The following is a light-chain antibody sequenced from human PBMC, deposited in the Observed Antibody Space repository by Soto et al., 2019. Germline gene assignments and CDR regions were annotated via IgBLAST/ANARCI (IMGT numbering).Light chain of an antibody. CDR1: QSISNW. V-gene: IGKV1-5*03. Sequence: DIQMTQSPSTLSASVGDRVTITCRASQSISNWLAWYQQKPGKAPKLLLYKASTLQSGVPSRFSGSGSGTEFTLTISSLQPDDFATYYCQQYNSYPYTFGQGTKVDIX. J-gene: IGKJ2*01. CDR3: QQYNSYPYT. CDR2: KAS.